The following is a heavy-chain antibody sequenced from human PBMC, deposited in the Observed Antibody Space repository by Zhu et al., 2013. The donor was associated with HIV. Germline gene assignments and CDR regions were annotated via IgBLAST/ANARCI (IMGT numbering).Heavy chain of an antibody. CDR2: INTRNGGT. CDR3: ARDLNMGYSSWEVDY. D-gene: IGHD5-18*01. V-gene: IGHV1-2*02. Sequence: QIXLVQSGREVKKPRGLSEGLLPDFLDIVFIDYHIHWLRQAPGHGLESVGWINTRNGGTYIVRNFQGRVTITRDMSISTVYLDLSTLTSDDTALYYCARDLNMGYSSWEVDYWGQGTLVTVSS. J-gene: IGHJ4*02. CDR1: DIVFIDYH.